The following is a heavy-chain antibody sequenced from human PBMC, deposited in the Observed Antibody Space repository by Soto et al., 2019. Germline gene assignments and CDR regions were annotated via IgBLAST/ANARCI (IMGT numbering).Heavy chain of an antibody. V-gene: IGHV4-4*02. Sequence: SETLSLTCAVSGASIGSGGWWSWVRQPPGKGLEWIAEIFHDGNTNYSPSLKSRVTISVDKSQNQFSLNVYSVTASDTAMYYCARHQGPSGWYYSPYFDYWGQGTLVTVSS. CDR2: IFHDGNT. D-gene: IGHD6-19*01. CDR1: GASIGSGGW. J-gene: IGHJ4*02. CDR3: ARHQGPSGWYYSPYFDY.